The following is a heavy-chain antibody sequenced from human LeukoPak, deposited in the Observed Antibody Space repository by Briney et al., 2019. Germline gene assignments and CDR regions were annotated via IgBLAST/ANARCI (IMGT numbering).Heavy chain of an antibody. D-gene: IGHD1-26*01. V-gene: IGHV1-2*02. J-gene: IGHJ4*02. CDR1: GYSFTVYY. Sequence: ASVKVSCKASGYSFTVYYMHWVRQAPGQGLEWMGWINPNSGGTNYAEKFQGRVTMTRDTSISTAYMELSRLRSGDTAVYYCARVGGSYFLASDYWGQGTLVTVSS. CDR3: ARVGGSYFLASDY. CDR2: INPNSGGT.